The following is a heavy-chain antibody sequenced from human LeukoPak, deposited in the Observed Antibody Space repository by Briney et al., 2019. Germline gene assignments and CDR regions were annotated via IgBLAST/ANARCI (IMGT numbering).Heavy chain of an antibody. J-gene: IGHJ4*02. CDR3: AREGRVSGYDFDC. V-gene: IGHV3-74*03. CDR2: INSDGSSI. CDR1: GFTFSSYW. D-gene: IGHD5-12*01. Sequence: PGGSLRLSCAASGFTFSSYWKHWVRQAPGKGLVWVSRINSDGSSITYADSVKGRFTISRDNAKNTLYLQMNSLRVEDTAMYYCAREGRVSGYDFDCWGQGTLVTVSS.